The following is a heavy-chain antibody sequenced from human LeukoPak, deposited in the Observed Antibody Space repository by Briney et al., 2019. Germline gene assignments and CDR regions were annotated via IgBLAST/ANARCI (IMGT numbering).Heavy chain of an antibody. CDR1: GYTFTSYG. J-gene: IGHJ6*03. D-gene: IGHD3-3*01. Sequence: GASVKVSCKASGYTFTSYGISWLRQAPGQGLVWMGWISAYNGNTNYAQKLQGRVTMTTDTSTSTAYMELRSLRSDDTAVYYCARLSWIFGVVIIPLSMDVWGKGTTVTVSS. V-gene: IGHV1-18*01. CDR3: ARLSWIFGVVIIPLSMDV. CDR2: ISAYNGNT.